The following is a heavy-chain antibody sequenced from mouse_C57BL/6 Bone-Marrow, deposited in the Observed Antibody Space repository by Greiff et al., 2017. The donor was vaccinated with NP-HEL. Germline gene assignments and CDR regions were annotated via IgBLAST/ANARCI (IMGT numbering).Heavy chain of an antibody. CDR1: GYTFTSYW. V-gene: IGHV1-7*01. J-gene: IGHJ2*01. D-gene: IGHD2-10*01. CDR2: ITPSSGYT. Sequence: VQGVAPGAELAKPGASVKLSCKASGYTFTSYWMHWVKQRPGPGLEWIGYITPSSGYTNYNQKFKDKATLTADKSSSTAYMQLSSLTYEDSAVYYCARGNAYYGNCYWGQGTTLTVSS. CDR3: ARGNAYYGNCY.